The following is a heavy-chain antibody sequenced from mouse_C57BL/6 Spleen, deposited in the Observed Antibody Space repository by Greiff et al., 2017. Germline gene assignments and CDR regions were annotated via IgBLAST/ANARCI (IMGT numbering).Heavy chain of an antibody. CDR1: GYTFTDYY. V-gene: IGHV1-26*01. CDR2: INPNNGGT. Sequence: EVQLQQSGPELVKPGASVKISCKASGYTFTDYYMNWVKQSHGKSLEWIGDINPNNGGTSYNQKFKGKATLTVDKSSSTAYMELRSLTSEDSAVYYCARWGVHYDYDVGYWGQGTTLTVSS. D-gene: IGHD2-4*01. J-gene: IGHJ2*01. CDR3: ARWGVHYDYDVGY.